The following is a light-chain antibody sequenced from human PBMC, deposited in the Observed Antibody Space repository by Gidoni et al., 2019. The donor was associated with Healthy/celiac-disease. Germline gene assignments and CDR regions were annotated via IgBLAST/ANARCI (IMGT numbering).Light chain of an antibody. V-gene: IGKV3-11*01. CDR3: QQSSNGWT. CDR2: DAS. Sequence: EIVLTQSPATLSLSPGERATLSCRASQSVSSYLAWYQQKPGQAPRLLIYDASNRATGIPARFSGRGAGTDFTLTISSLEPEDFAVYYCQQSSNGWTFGQGTKVEIK. CDR1: QSVSSY. J-gene: IGKJ1*01.